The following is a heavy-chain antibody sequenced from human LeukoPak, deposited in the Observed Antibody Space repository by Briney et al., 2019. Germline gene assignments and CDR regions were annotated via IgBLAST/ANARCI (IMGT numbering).Heavy chain of an antibody. Sequence: GASVKVSCKASGYTFTSYYMHWVRQAPGQGLEWMGIINPSGGSTSYAQKFQGRVTMTRDTSTSTVYMELSSLRAEDTAVYYCAKDSYSGSSYDYWGQGTLVTVSS. CDR2: INPSGGST. V-gene: IGHV1-46*01. D-gene: IGHD1-26*01. J-gene: IGHJ4*02. CDR1: GYTFTSYY. CDR3: AKDSYSGSSYDY.